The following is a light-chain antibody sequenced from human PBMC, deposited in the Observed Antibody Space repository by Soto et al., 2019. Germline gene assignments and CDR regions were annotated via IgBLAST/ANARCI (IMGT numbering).Light chain of an antibody. CDR3: QQYDGS. CDR1: QNINTW. Sequence: QMTQSPSTLSASVGDRVTITCRASQNINTWLAWYQQKPGTAPRLLIYDVSTLQSGVPSRFSGSGSGTEFTLTITSLQPDDSAIYYCQQYDGSFGPGTKV. V-gene: IGKV1-5*01. J-gene: IGKJ3*01. CDR2: DVS.